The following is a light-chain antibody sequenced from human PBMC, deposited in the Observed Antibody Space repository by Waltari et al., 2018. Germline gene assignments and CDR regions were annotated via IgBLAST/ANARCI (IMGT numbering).Light chain of an antibody. CDR1: QGISNY. CDR3: QKYNSALQN. CDR2: AAS. J-gene: IGKJ5*01. V-gene: IGKV1-27*01. Sequence: DIQMTQSPSSLSASVGDRVTITCRASQGISNYLAWYQQKPGKVPKLLIYAASTLQSGVPARFSGSGSGTDFTLTISSLQPEDVATYYCQKYNSALQNFGQGTRLEIK.